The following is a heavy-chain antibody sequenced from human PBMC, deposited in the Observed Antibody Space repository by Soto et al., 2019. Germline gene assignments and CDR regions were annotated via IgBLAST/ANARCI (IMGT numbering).Heavy chain of an antibody. Sequence: GGSLRLSCAASGFTFSSYAMSWVRQAPGKGLEWVSAISGSGGSTYYADSVKGRFTISRDNSKNTLYLQMNSLRAEDTAVYYCAKEGGWARPGESYVDYWGQGTLVTVSS. V-gene: IGHV3-23*01. CDR3: AKEGGWARPGESYVDY. D-gene: IGHD6-19*01. CDR2: ISGSGGST. J-gene: IGHJ4*02. CDR1: GFTFSSYA.